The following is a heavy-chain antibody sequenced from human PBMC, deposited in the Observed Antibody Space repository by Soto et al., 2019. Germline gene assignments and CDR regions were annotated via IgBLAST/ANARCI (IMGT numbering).Heavy chain of an antibody. V-gene: IGHV5-51*01. CDR1: GFGFTNDW. CDR2: IYPGDSET. Sequence: GESLKISCNGSGFGFTNDWIGWVRQMPGKGLEWMGIIYPGDSETRYSPSLQGQVTISADKSISTAYLQWNSLQASDTALYYCARTTCYRGCMENWFDTWGQGTLVTVSS. CDR3: ARTTCYRGCMENWFDT. J-gene: IGHJ5*02. D-gene: IGHD2-2*01.